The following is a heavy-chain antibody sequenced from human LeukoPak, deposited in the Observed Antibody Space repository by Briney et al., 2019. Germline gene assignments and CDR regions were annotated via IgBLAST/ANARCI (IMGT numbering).Heavy chain of an antibody. CDR1: GFTFSSYA. J-gene: IGHJ4*02. V-gene: IGHV3-23*01. D-gene: IGHD6-6*01. CDR3: AKWDLEYSTSYIDY. Sequence: GSLRLSCAASGFTFSSYAMTWVRPAPGKGLEWASTIMSSGGTTYYADSVKGRFTISRDNSRTTLYLQMNSLRAEDTAVYYCAKWDLEYSTSYIDYWGQGTLVTVSS. CDR2: IMSSGGTT.